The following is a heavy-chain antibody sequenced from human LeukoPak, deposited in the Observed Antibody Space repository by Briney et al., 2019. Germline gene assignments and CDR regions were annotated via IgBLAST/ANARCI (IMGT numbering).Heavy chain of an antibody. CDR2: ISSSSSYI. CDR1: GFTFSSYS. V-gene: IGHV3-21*01. CDR3: ARDVERYGMDV. Sequence: GGSLRLSCAASGFTFSSYSMNWVRQAPGKGLEWVSSISSSSSYIYYADSVKGRFTISRDNAKNSLYLQMNSLRAEDTAVYYCARDVERYGMDVWGQGTTVTVSS. D-gene: IGHD1-1*01. J-gene: IGHJ6*02.